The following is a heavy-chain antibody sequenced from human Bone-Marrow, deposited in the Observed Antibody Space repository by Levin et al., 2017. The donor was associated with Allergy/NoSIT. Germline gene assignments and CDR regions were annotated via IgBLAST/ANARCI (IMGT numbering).Heavy chain of an antibody. CDR1: GYTFTSYG. D-gene: IGHD4-17*01. Sequence: ASVKVSCKASGYTFTSYGMSWVRQAPGQGLEWMGWITTDNGHTKYAQKFQGRVTMTTDTSTTTAYMELRSLRSDDTAVYYCARDGDYEDYWGQGTLVTVSS. J-gene: IGHJ4*02. V-gene: IGHV1-18*01. CDR3: ARDGDYEDY. CDR2: ITTDNGHT.